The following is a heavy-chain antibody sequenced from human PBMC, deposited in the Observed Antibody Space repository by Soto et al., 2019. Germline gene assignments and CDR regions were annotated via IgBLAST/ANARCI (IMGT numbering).Heavy chain of an antibody. CDR3: ARDQHPGIAAVLLWGGYNWFDP. D-gene: IGHD6-13*01. CDR2: ISAYNGNT. Sequence: QVQLVQSGAEVKKPGASVKVSCKASGYTFTSYGISWVRQAPGQGLEWMGWISAYNGNTNYAQKLQGRVTMTTDTSTSTAYMELRSLRSDDTAVYYCARDQHPGIAAVLLWGGYNWFDPWGQGTLVTVSS. V-gene: IGHV1-18*01. J-gene: IGHJ5*02. CDR1: GYTFTSYG.